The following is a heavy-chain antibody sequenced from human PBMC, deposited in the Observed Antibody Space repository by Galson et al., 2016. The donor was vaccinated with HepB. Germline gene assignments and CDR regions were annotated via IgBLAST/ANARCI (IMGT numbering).Heavy chain of an antibody. CDR2: MHPNSGVS. V-gene: IGHV1-2*06. D-gene: IGHD2-15*01. Sequence: SVKVSCKASGYTFTGYYIRWVRQAPGQGLEWMGRMHPNSGVSHAAEKFQGRVTMTRDTSIDTAYMELSGLMSDDTAVYFCARGLQVKFKYYFYMDVWGKGTTVTVSS. CDR3: ARGLQVKFKYYFYMDV. J-gene: IGHJ6*03. CDR1: GYTFTGYY.